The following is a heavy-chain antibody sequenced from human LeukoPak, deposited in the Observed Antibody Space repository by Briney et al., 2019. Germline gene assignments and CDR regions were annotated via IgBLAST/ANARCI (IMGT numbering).Heavy chain of an antibody. CDR1: GFTFSGYS. CDR2: ISSSSSYI. J-gene: IGHJ6*02. D-gene: IGHD5-18*01. CDR3: ARGNVDTGGMDV. V-gene: IGHV3-21*01. Sequence: KPGGSLRLSCAASGFTFSGYSMNWVRQAPGKGLEWVSSISSSSSYIYYADSVKGRFTISRDNAKNSLYLQMNSLRAEDTAVYYCARGNVDTGGMDVWGQGTTVTVSS.